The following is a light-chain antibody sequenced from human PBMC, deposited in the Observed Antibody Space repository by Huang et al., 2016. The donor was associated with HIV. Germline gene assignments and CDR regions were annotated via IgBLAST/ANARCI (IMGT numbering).Light chain of an antibody. CDR3: QQYLSSPLT. CDR1: QNITNNF. J-gene: IGKJ4*01. Sequence: DIVLTQSPGTLSLSPRERAALSCRASQNITNNFLAWYQQRSGQAPRLLIDGASSRARGIPDRCSGSGSGTDFTLIISRLEPQDSAVYYCQQYLSSPLTFGGGTNVEIK. V-gene: IGKV3-20*01. CDR2: GAS.